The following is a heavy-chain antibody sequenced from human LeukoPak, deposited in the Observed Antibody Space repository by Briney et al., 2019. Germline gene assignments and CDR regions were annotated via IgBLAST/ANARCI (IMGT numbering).Heavy chain of an antibody. Sequence: ASVKVSCKASGYTFTGYYMHWVRQAPGQGLEWMGWINPNSGGTNYAQKFQGWVTMTRDTFISTAYMELSRLRSDDTAVYYCASTRAYYYDSSGPDAFDLWGQGTMVTVSS. V-gene: IGHV1-2*04. D-gene: IGHD3-22*01. CDR3: ASTRAYYYDSSGPDAFDL. J-gene: IGHJ3*01. CDR2: INPNSGGT. CDR1: GYTFTGYY.